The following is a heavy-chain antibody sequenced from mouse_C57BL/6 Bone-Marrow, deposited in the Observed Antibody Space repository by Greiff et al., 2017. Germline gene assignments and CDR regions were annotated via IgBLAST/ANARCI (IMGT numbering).Heavy chain of an antibody. CDR3: ARSYYAMDY. J-gene: IGHJ4*01. V-gene: IGHV1-52*01. CDR2: IDPSDSET. CDR1: GYTFTSYR. Sequence: QVQLQQPGAELVRPGSSVKLSCKASGYTFTSYRMHWVKQRPIQGLEWIGNIDPSDSETHYNQKFKDKATLTVDKSSSTAYMQLSSLTSEDSAVYYCARSYYAMDYWGQGTSVTVSS.